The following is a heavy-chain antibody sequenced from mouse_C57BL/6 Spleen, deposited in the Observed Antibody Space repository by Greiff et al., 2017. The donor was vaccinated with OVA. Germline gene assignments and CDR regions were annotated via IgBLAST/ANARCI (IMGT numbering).Heavy chain of an antibody. V-gene: IGHV6-6*01. CDR1: GFTFSDAW. CDR2: IRNKANNHAT. J-gene: IGHJ1*03. Sequence: EVMLVESGGGLVQPGGSMKLSCAASGFTFSDAWMDWVRQSPEKGLEWVAEIRNKANNHATYYAESVKGRFTISRDDSKRSVYLQMNSLRAEDTGIYYCTSHYYGSPLYWYFDVWGTGTTVTVSS. D-gene: IGHD1-1*01. CDR3: TSHYYGSPLYWYFDV.